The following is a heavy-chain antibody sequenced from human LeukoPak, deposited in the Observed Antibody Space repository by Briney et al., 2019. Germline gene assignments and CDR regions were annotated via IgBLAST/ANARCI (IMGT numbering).Heavy chain of an antibody. CDR1: GYTFTSYG. Sequence: GASVTVSCKASGYTFTSYGISWVRQAPGQGLEWMGWISAYNGNTNYARKLQGRVTMTTDTSTCTAYMELRSLRSDDTAVYYCAYTPQGYCSGGSCYPPGGWFDPWGQGTLVTVSS. D-gene: IGHD2-15*01. J-gene: IGHJ5*02. CDR3: AYTPQGYCSGGSCYPPGGWFDP. V-gene: IGHV1-18*01. CDR2: ISAYNGNT.